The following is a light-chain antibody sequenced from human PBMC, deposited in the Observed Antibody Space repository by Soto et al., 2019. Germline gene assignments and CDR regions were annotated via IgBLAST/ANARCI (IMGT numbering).Light chain of an antibody. CDR1: QGISSY. V-gene: IGKV1-9*01. CDR2: AAS. CDR3: QQLNSYPLMYT. J-gene: IGKJ2*01. Sequence: DIQLTQSPSFLSASVGDRVTITCRASQGISSYLAWYQQKPGKAPKLLIYAASTLQSGVPSRFSGSGSGTAFTLRISSLQPEDFATYSCQQLNSYPLMYTFGQGIKLEIK.